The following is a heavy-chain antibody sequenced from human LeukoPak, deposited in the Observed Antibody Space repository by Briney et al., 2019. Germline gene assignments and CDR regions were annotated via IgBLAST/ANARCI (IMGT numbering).Heavy chain of an antibody. Sequence: GGSLRLSCAASGFNFSNYYMNWVRQAPGKGLEWVAVISYDGSNKYYADSVKGRFTISRDNSKNTLYLQMNSLRAEDTAVYYCARDPRDIVVVPAALTGVTWFDPWGQGTLVTVSS. CDR1: GFNFSNYY. J-gene: IGHJ5*02. V-gene: IGHV3-30-3*01. CDR2: ISYDGSNK. D-gene: IGHD2-2*01. CDR3: ARDPRDIVVVPAALTGVTWFDP.